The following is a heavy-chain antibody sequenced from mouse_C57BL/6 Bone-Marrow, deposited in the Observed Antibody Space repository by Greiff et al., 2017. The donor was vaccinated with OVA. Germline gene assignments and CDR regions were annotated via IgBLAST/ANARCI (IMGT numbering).Heavy chain of an antibody. CDR3: ATYYYGSSSYYFDY. D-gene: IGHD1-1*01. CDR1: GYTFTSYW. Sequence: VQLQQPGAELVMPGASVKLSCKASGYTFTSYWMHWVKQRPGQGLEWIGEIDPSDSYTNYNQKFKGKSTLTVDKSSSTAYMQLSSLTSEDSAVYYCATYYYGSSSYYFDYWGQGTTLTVSS. V-gene: IGHV1-69*01. CDR2: IDPSDSYT. J-gene: IGHJ2*01.